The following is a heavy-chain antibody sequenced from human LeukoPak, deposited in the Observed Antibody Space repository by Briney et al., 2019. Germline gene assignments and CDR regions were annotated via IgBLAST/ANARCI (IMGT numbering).Heavy chain of an antibody. CDR2: IYYSGST. J-gene: IGHJ4*02. CDR3: ARVGGGFPRDY. D-gene: IGHD5-12*01. Sequence: SETLSLTCTVSGGSISSSSYYWGWIRQPPGKGLEWIGSIYYSGSTYYNPSLKSRVTISVDTSKNQFSLKLSSVTAADTAVYYCARVGGGFPRDYWGQGTLVTVSS. V-gene: IGHV4-39*07. CDR1: GGSISSSSYY.